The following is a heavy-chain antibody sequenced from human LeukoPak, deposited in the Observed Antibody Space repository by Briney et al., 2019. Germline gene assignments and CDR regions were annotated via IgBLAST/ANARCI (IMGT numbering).Heavy chain of an antibody. D-gene: IGHD6-19*01. Sequence: GGSLRLSCAASGFTFSSYGMHWVRQAPGKGLEWVAVISYDGSNKYYADSVKGRFTISRDNSKNTLYLQMNSLRAEDTAVYYCAKDGPVAGTEQNWFDPLGQGTLVTVSS. CDR3: AKDGPVAGTEQNWFDP. CDR1: GFTFSSYG. CDR2: ISYDGSNK. V-gene: IGHV3-30*18. J-gene: IGHJ5*02.